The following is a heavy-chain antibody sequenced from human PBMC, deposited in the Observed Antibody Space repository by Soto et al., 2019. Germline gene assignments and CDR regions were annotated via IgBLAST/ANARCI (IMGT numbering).Heavy chain of an antibody. Sequence: GGSLRLSCAAFGFTFSNYALHWVRQAPGKGLEWVSVISFDGRYEYYADSVKGRFTISRDNSKRTIYLEVNNVRTDDTAVYFCAKCSVLKARYFYAMDVWGQGTTVTV. CDR1: GFTFSNYA. CDR2: ISFDGRYE. D-gene: IGHD3-10*02. V-gene: IGHV3-30*18. CDR3: AKCSVLKARYFYAMDV. J-gene: IGHJ6*02.